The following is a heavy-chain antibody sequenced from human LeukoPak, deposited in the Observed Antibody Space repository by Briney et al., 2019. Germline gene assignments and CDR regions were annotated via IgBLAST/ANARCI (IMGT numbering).Heavy chain of an antibody. CDR3: ATSPGGSGSYYRDY. Sequence: ASVKVSCKVSGYTLTELSMHWVRQAPGKGLEWMGGFDPDDGETIYAQKFQGRVTMTEDTSTDTAYMELSSLRSEDTAVYYCATSPGGSGSYYRDYWGQGTLVTVSS. CDR2: FDPDDGET. J-gene: IGHJ4*02. V-gene: IGHV1-24*01. CDR1: GYTLTELS. D-gene: IGHD3-10*01.